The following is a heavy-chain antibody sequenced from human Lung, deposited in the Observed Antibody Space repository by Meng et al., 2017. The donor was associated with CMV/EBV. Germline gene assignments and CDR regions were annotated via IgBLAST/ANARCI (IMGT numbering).Heavy chain of an antibody. J-gene: IGHJ4*02. CDR1: GFTVGSCG. Sequence: GGSLRLSCAAAGFTVGSCGFSWVRQAPGKGLEWVSVIENYGSIRYYADSVKVRFTISRDASKKNLFLHMNSLRYDDTAVYYCAGRGGGGTGRSLAYWGQGTLVTVSS. CDR3: AGRGGGGTGRSLAY. V-gene: IGHV3-NL1*01. CDR2: IENYGSIR. D-gene: IGHD1-1*01.